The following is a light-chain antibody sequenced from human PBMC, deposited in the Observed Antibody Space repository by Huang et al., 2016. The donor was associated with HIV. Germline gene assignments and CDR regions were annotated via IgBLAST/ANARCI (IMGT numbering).Light chain of an antibody. V-gene: IGKV2-29*02. CDR3: MQSTHLRT. CDR2: DVS. J-gene: IGKJ2*02. CDR1: QSLLHSDGKTY. Sequence: IVMTQTPLSLSVTPGQPATISCKSNQSLLHSDGKTYLYWYLQRPGQSPQLLIYDVSSRFSGVPDGFRGSGSGTDFTLKISRVEAGDVGIYYCMQSTHLRTFGQGTKLEIK.